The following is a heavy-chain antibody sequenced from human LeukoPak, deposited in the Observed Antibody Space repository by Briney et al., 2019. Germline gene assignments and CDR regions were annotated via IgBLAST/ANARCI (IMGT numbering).Heavy chain of an antibody. Sequence: PGGSPRLSCAASGFSFSSYSMNWVRQAPGRGLEWVSAILSDSSYIYYADSVKGRFTISRDNAKNSLYLQMNSLRGEDTAVYYCAGGCSGGVCYRDFWGQGTPVTVSS. J-gene: IGHJ4*02. CDR1: GFSFSSYS. D-gene: IGHD2-8*02. V-gene: IGHV3-21*01. CDR3: AGGCSGGVCYRDF. CDR2: ILSDSSYI.